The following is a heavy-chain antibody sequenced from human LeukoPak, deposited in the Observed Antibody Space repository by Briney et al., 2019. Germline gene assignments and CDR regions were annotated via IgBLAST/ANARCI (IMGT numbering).Heavy chain of an antibody. CDR1: GFTFNSYA. Sequence: HSGGSLRLSCAASGFTFNSYAMSWVRQAPGKGLEWISAISASGGSTYYADSVKGRFTISRDKSKNTLYLQMTSLRAEDTAVYYCAKEGSSGWYSFFDYWGPGTLVTVSS. CDR3: AKEGSSGWYSFFDY. CDR2: ISASGGST. D-gene: IGHD6-19*01. V-gene: IGHV3-23*01. J-gene: IGHJ4*02.